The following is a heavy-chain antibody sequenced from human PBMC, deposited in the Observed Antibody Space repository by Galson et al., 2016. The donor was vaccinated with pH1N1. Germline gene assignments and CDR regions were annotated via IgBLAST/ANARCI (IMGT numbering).Heavy chain of an antibody. CDR1: GYRFTSYW. Sequence: QSGAEVKKPGESLKISRKASGYRFTSYWIAWVRQVPGKGLEWVGVVNPGGSTIRYSPSFQGQVTISSDKSISTAYLQWISLRASYTAMYYCARQYDFGDYRVNSFDSWGQGTLVIVSS. J-gene: IGHJ3*02. CDR2: VNPGGSTI. CDR3: ARQYDFGDYRVNSFDS. D-gene: IGHD4-17*01. V-gene: IGHV5-51*03.